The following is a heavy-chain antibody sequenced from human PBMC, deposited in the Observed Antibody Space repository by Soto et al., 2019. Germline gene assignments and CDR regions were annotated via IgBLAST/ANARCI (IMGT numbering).Heavy chain of an antibody. V-gene: IGHV6-1*01. D-gene: IGHD6-19*01. CDR3: ARSEQWIKT. J-gene: IGHJ5*02. CDR1: GDRFSINSSA. Sequence: SQTRSLTCAISGDRFSINSSAFNWIRQSPSRVLECLGRTYFRSKWQYGYSFSFRSRITIKADTSKNQFSLQLNSVTPEDTAVYYCARSEQWIKTWGQGTMVTVSS. CDR2: TYFRSKWQY.